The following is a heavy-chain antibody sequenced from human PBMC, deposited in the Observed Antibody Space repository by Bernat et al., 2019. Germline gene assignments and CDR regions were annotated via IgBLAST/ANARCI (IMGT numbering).Heavy chain of an antibody. V-gene: IGHV3-21*01. Sequence: EVQLVESGGGLVKPGGSLRLSCAASGFTFSSYSMNWVRQAPGKGLEWVSSISSSSSYIYYEDSVKGRFTSSRDNAKNSLYLQMNSLRAEDTAVYYCARDCWGSTSCKGSDPFDYWGQGTLVTVSS. CDR1: GFTFSSYS. J-gene: IGHJ4*02. CDR2: ISSSSSYI. D-gene: IGHD2-2*01. CDR3: ARDCWGSTSCKGSDPFDY.